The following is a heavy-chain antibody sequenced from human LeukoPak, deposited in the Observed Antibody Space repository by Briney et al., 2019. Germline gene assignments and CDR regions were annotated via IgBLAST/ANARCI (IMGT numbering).Heavy chain of an antibody. Sequence: SETLSLTCTVSGGSISSYYWSWIRQPAGKGLEWIGRIYTSGSTNYNPSLKSRVTMSVDTSKNQFSLKLSSVTAADTAVYYCARDPRFTVGPRHYYYGMDVWGQGTTVTVSS. CDR1: GGSISSYY. V-gene: IGHV4-4*07. D-gene: IGHD1-26*01. CDR3: ARDPRFTVGPRHYYYGMDV. J-gene: IGHJ6*02. CDR2: IYTSGST.